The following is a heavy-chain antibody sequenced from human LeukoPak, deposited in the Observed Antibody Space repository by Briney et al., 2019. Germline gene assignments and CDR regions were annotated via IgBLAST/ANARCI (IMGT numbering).Heavy chain of an antibody. Sequence: PSETLSLTCTVSGGSISSYYWSWIRQPPGKGLEWIGYIYYSGSTNYNPSLKSRVTISVDTSKNQFSLKLSSVTAADTAVYYCASRRVTSTWLVGDKYYYYMDVWGKGTTVTVSS. CDR1: GGSISSYY. D-gene: IGHD6-19*01. CDR3: ASRRVTSTWLVGDKYYYYMDV. V-gene: IGHV4-59*01. CDR2: IYYSGST. J-gene: IGHJ6*03.